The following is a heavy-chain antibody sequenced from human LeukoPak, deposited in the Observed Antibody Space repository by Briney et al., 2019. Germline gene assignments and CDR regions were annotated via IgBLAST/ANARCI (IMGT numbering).Heavy chain of an antibody. CDR1: GFIFSNYA. Sequence: PGGSLRLSCAASGFIFSNYAMHWVRQAPGKGLEWVAVIWHDGRNEYYADSVKGRFTISRDTSKNTLYLQMNSLRVEDTAVYYCASYGDYNDAFNIWGQGTMVTVSS. CDR3: ASYGDYNDAFNI. J-gene: IGHJ3*02. V-gene: IGHV3-33*01. D-gene: IGHD4-17*01. CDR2: IWHDGRNE.